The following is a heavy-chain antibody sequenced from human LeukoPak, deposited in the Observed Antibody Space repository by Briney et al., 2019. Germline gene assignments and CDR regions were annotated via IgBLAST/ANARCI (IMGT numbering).Heavy chain of an antibody. CDR1: GFTVSSNY. Sequence: GGSLRLSCAASGFTVSSNYMNWVRQAPGKGLEWVSVIYSGGSTYYADSVKGRFTISRDKSKNTVYLQMNSLRADDTAVYYCARGRPRDYWGQGTLVTVSS. J-gene: IGHJ4*02. D-gene: IGHD6-6*01. CDR3: ARGRPRDY. CDR2: IYSGGST. V-gene: IGHV3-66*01.